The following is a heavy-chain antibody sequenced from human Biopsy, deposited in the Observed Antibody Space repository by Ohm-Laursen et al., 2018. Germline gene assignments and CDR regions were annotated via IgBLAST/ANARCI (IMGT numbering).Heavy chain of an antibody. D-gene: IGHD3-22*01. Sequence: SLRLSCAASGLIFSDYYMSWIRQAPGKGLEWIAYISARDGVVYYADSVKGRFTISRDNTNNSLYLQMTSLRPEDTALFYCARGKYKDFSTGLPRPYHYTLDFWGPGTTVTVSS. J-gene: IGHJ6*02. V-gene: IGHV3-11*01. CDR3: ARGKYKDFSTGLPRPYHYTLDF. CDR2: ISARDGVV. CDR1: GLIFSDYY.